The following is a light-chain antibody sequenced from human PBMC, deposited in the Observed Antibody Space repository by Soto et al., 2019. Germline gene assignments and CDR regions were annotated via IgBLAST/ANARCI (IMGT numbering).Light chain of an antibody. V-gene: IGLV2-8*01. CDR3: SSYGGSNNFVV. J-gene: IGLJ2*01. CDR1: SSDIGGNNF. CDR2: DVI. Sequence: QSVLTQPPPASGSPGQSVTISCTGTSSDIGGNNFVSWYQHHPGKAPKLMLYDVIKRPSGVPARFSGSKSGNTASLTVSGLQAEDEADYYCSSYGGSNNFVVFGGGTKLTVL.